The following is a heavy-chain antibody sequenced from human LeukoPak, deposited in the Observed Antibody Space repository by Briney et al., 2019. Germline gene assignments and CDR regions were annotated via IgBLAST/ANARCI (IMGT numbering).Heavy chain of an antibody. CDR3: VKGGIVVLISAFDI. CDR1: GFTFSSYA. D-gene: IGHD3-22*01. CDR2: IYTNGGST. Sequence: GGSLRLSCSASGFTFSSYAMHWVRQAPGKGLEYVSTIYTNGGSTYYADSMKGRFTISRDNSKNTLYLQMSSLRAEDTAVYYCVKGGIVVLISAFDIWGQGTMVTVSS. J-gene: IGHJ3*02. V-gene: IGHV3-64D*09.